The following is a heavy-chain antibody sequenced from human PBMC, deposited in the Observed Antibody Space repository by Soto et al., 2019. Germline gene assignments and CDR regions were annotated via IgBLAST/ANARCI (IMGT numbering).Heavy chain of an antibody. Sequence: QLQLQESGSGLVKPSQTLSLTCAVSGGSISSGGYSWSWIRQPPGKGLEWIGYIYHSGSTYYNPSLKSRVXIXVNXSKNQFSLKLSSVTAADTAVYYCASGMTTVTTIDYWGQGTLVTVSS. D-gene: IGHD4-4*01. CDR3: ASGMTTVTTIDY. CDR2: IYHSGST. CDR1: GGSISSGGYS. V-gene: IGHV4-30-2*01. J-gene: IGHJ4*02.